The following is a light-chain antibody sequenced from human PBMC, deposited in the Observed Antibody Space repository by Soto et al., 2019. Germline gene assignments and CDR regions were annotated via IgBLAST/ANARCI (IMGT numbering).Light chain of an antibody. Sequence: QSALTQPASVSGSPGQSITISCTGSSSDVGRYNLVSWYQQHPGKAPKLVIYEGSKRPSGVSNRFSGSKSGNTASLTISGLQAEDEADYYCCSYAGSSTYVVFGGGTKLTVL. CDR2: EGS. CDR1: SSDVGRYNL. CDR3: CSYAGSSTYVV. V-gene: IGLV2-23*01. J-gene: IGLJ2*01.